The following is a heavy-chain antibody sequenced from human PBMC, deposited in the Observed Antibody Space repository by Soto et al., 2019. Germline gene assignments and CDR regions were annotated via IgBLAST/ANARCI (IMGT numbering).Heavy chain of an antibody. CDR2: ISAYNGNT. Sequence: GASVKVSCKASGYTFTSYGISWVRQAPGQGLEWMGWISAYNGNTNYAQKLQGRVTMTTDTSTSTAYMELRSLRSDDTAVYYCARDHIVVVTFHYFDYWGQGTLVTVSS. D-gene: IGHD2-21*02. V-gene: IGHV1-18*01. CDR1: GYTFTSYG. CDR3: ARDHIVVVTFHYFDY. J-gene: IGHJ4*02.